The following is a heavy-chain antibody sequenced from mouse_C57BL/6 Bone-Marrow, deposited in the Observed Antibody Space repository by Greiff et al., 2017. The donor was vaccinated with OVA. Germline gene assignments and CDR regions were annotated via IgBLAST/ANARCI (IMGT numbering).Heavy chain of an antibody. Sequence: EVQLQQSGPELVKPGASVKISCKASGYTFTDYYMNWVKQSHGKSLEWIGDINPNNGGTSYNQKFKGKATLTVDKSSSTAYMELRSLTSEDSAVYYCARGDWALYFDYWGQGTTLTVSS. CDR1: GYTFTDYY. CDR3: ARGDWALYFDY. CDR2: INPNNGGT. D-gene: IGHD4-1*01. V-gene: IGHV1-26*01. J-gene: IGHJ2*01.